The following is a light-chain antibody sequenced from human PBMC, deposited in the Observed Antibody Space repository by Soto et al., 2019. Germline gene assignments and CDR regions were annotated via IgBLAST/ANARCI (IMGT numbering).Light chain of an antibody. J-gene: IGLJ2*01. Sequence: QSALTQPPSASGSPGQSVTISCTGTISDIGTYYYVSWYQQHPGKAPKLIIYEVSERPSGVPDRFSGSKSGNTASLTVSGLQAGDEADYYCSSYVGTKTLIFGGGTKLTVL. CDR3: SSYVGTKTLI. CDR2: EVS. V-gene: IGLV2-8*01. CDR1: ISDIGTYYY.